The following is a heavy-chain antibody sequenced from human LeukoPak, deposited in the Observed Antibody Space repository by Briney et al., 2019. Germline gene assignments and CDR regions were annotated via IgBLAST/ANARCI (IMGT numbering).Heavy chain of an antibody. D-gene: IGHD6-13*01. CDR1: GGSIGSGSYY. CDR3: ASGIAAAGRKARIDY. CDR2: IYTSGST. J-gene: IGHJ4*02. V-gene: IGHV4-61*02. Sequence: SETLSLTCTVSGGSIGSGSYYWSWIRQPAGKGLEWIGRIYTSGSTNYNPSLKSRVTISVDTSKNQFSLKLSSVTAADTAVYYCASGIAAAGRKARIDYWGQGTLVTVSS.